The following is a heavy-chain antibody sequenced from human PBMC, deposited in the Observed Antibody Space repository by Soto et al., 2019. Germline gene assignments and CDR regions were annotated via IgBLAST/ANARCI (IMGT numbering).Heavy chain of an antibody. CDR2: INPSGGST. D-gene: IGHD5-18*01. CDR3: ARDQVDWDTAMVSVSVRGMDV. CDR1: GYTFTSYY. Sequence: QVQLVQSGAEVKKPGASVKVSCTASGYTFTSYYMHWVRQAPGQGLEWMGIINPSGGSTSYAQKCQGRVPMTRDTSTSTVYMELSSLRSEDTAVYYCARDQVDWDTAMVSVSVRGMDVWGQGTTVTVSS. J-gene: IGHJ6*02. V-gene: IGHV1-46*01.